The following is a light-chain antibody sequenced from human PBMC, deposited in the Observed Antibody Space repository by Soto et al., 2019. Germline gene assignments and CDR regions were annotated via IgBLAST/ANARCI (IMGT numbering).Light chain of an antibody. Sequence: QSALTQPASVSGSPGQSITISCTGTSSDVGSYNLVSWYQQHPGKAPKLMIYEGTKRPSGVSDRFSGSRSGNTASLTISGPQSADGADHYRCSYARSTTYVFGTGTQLTVL. CDR1: SSDVGSYNL. V-gene: IGLV2-23*01. J-gene: IGLJ1*01. CDR3: CSYARSTTYV. CDR2: EGT.